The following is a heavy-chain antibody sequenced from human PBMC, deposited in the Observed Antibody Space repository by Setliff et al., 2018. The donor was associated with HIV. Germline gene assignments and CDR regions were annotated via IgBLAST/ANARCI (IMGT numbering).Heavy chain of an antibody. CDR2: IYHSGGT. CDR1: GGSMSSYS. D-gene: IGHD6-19*01. J-gene: IGHJ4*02. CDR3: ARFSSGWYAHY. V-gene: IGHV4-59*01. Sequence: SETLSLTCTVSGGSMSSYSWSWIRQPPGKGLEWMGYIYHSGGTTYNPSFKSRVTISVDTPKNQLSLKLTSVTVADTAVYYCARFSSGWYAHYWGQGKLVTVSS.